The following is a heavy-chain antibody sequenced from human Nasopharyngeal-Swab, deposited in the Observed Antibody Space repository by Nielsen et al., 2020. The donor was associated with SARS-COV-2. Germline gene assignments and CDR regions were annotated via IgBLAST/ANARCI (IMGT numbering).Heavy chain of an antibody. V-gene: IGHV1-46*01. J-gene: IGHJ6*02. CDR2: INPSGGST. CDR1: GYTLTELS. Sequence: ASVKVSCKVSGYTLTELSMHWVRQAPGQGLEWMGIINPSGGSTSYAQKFQGRVTMTRDTSTSTVYMELSSLRSEDTAVYYCSRDIDGAGRGMDVWGQGTTVTVSS. CDR3: SRDIDGAGRGMDV. D-gene: IGHD5-24*01.